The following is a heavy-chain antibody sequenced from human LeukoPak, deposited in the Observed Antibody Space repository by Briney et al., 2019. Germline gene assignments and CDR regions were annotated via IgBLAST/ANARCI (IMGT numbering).Heavy chain of an antibody. CDR1: GFTFSSYS. V-gene: IGHV3-48*01. Sequence: GGSLRLSCAASGFTFSSYSMNWVRQAPGKGLEWVSYISSSSSSTIYYADSVKGRFTISRDNAKNSLYLQMNSLRAEDTAVYYCARGKSSKQQVARLLDYWGQGTLVTVSS. J-gene: IGHJ4*02. CDR2: ISSSSSSTI. CDR3: ARGKSSKQQVARLLDY. D-gene: IGHD6-13*01.